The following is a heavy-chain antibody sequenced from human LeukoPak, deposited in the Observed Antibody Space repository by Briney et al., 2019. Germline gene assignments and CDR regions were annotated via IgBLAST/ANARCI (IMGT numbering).Heavy chain of an antibody. Sequence: GASVKVSCKASGYTFTGYYMHWVRQAPGQGLEWMGWINPNSGGTNYAQKFQGRVTMTRDTSISTAYMELSRLRSDDTAVYYCARVRDYVWGSYREYYFDYWGQGTLVTVSS. CDR1: GYTFTGYY. CDR3: ARVRDYVWGSYREYYFDY. V-gene: IGHV1-2*02. D-gene: IGHD3-16*02. J-gene: IGHJ4*02. CDR2: INPNSGGT.